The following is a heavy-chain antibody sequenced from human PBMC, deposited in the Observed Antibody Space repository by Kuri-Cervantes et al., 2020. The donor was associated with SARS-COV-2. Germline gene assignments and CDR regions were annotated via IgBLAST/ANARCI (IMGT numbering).Heavy chain of an antibody. J-gene: IGHJ6*03. CDR3: ARGGLCSGGSCYHYSYHMDV. V-gene: IGHV3-11*06. Sequence: GGSLRLSCAASGFSFSDYYMIWIRQAPEKGLEWVSYISSSTTYTNHADSVKGRFTISRDNAKNSLYLHMDSLRAEDSAVYSCARGGLCSGGSCYHYSYHMDVWGKGTTVTVSS. D-gene: IGHD2-15*01. CDR2: ISSSTTYT. CDR1: GFSFSDYY.